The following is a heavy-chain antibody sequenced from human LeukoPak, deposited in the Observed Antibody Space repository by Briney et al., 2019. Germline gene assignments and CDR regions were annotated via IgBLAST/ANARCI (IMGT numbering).Heavy chain of an antibody. Sequence: GGSLRLSCAASGFTFSSYGMHWVRQAPGKGLEWVAVISSVGSNKYYADSVKGRFTISRDNSKNTLYLQMNSLRAEDMAVYYCARDLNSSGYYPYFDYWGQVTLVTVSS. D-gene: IGHD3-22*01. J-gene: IGHJ4*02. CDR2: ISSVGSNK. CDR1: GFTFSSYG. CDR3: ARDLNSSGYYPYFDY. V-gene: IGHV3-30*03.